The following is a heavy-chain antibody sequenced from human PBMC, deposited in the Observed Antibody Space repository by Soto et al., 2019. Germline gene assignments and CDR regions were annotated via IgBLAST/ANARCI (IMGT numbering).Heavy chain of an antibody. D-gene: IGHD5-18*01. CDR1: GGTFSSYA. V-gene: IGHV1-69*13. CDR3: ARGRVGGDTAMVTAYYYGMDV. CDR2: IIPIFGTA. J-gene: IGHJ6*02. Sequence: SVKVSCKASGGTFSSYAISWVRQAPGQGLEWMGGIIPIFGTANYAQKFQGRVTITADESASTAYMELSSLRSEDTAVYYCARGRVGGDTAMVTAYYYGMDVWGQGTTVTVSS.